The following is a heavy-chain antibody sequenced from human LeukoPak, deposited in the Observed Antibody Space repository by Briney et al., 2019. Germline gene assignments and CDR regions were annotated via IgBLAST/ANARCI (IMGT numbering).Heavy chain of an antibody. V-gene: IGHV4-4*07. Sequence: SETLPLTRPGTGGSISRYQRGLIGQPAGQGLEWIGRIYTSGSTNYNPSLKSRVTMSVDTSKNQLALKLSSVTAADTGVYYCARTSAGTTFDYWGQGTLVTVSS. D-gene: IGHD1/OR15-1a*01. CDR3: ARTSAGTTFDY. CDR1: GGSISRYQ. J-gene: IGHJ4*02. CDR2: IYTSGST.